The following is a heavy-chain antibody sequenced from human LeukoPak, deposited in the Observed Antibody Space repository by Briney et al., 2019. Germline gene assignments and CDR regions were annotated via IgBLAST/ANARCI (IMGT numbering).Heavy chain of an antibody. J-gene: IGHJ4*02. CDR1: GYTFTSYD. V-gene: IGHV1-8*03. CDR3: VVGAYYDSSGHDY. CDR2: MNPNSGNT. Sequence: ASVKVSCKASGYTFTSYDINWVLQATGQGLEWMGWMNPNSGNTGYAQKFQGRVTITRNTSISTAYMELSSLRSEDTAVYYCVVGAYYDSSGHDYWGQGTLVTVSS. D-gene: IGHD3-22*01.